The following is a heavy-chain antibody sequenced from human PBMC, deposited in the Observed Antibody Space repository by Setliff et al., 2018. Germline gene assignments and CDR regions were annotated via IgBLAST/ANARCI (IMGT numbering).Heavy chain of an antibody. CDR1: GGSISSHY. J-gene: IGHJ3*02. CDR2: IDISGTT. CDR3: ARGRMRGSCSGPSCTYDPFDI. D-gene: IGHD2-2*01. Sequence: SETLSLTCTVSGGSISSHYWNWIRQPAGEGLEWIGRIDISGTTNYNPSLKSRVTMSLDSSKNQFSLILRSVTAADTAVYYCARGRMRGSCSGPSCTYDPFDIWGQGTPVT. V-gene: IGHV4-4*07.